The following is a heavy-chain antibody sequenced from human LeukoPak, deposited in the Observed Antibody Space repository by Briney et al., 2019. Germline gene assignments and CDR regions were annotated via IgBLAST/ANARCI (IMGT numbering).Heavy chain of an antibody. CDR3: AKQSRDGSKTRGYYFDY. V-gene: IGHV5-51*01. D-gene: IGHD3-3*01. J-gene: IGHJ4*02. CDR1: GYSFTNYW. Sequence: GESLRISCQVSGYSFTNYWIGWVRQVPGKGLKSMEIIYSADSDTTYSPSFQGQVTISADKTISTVYLQWSSLKASDTAMYYCAKQSRDGSKTRGYYFDYWGQGTLVTVSS. CDR2: IYSADSDT.